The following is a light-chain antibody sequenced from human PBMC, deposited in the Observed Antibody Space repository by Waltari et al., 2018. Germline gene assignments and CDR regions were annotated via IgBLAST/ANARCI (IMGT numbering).Light chain of an antibody. CDR1: ALPKQY. J-gene: IGLJ2*01. CDR3: QSADSSGTYHVV. V-gene: IGLV3-25*03. CDR2: KDS. Sequence: SYELTQPPSVSVSPGQTARNTCSGDALPKQYANWYQQKLGQAPVLVIYKDSERPSGSPERFSGSSSGTTVTLTISGVQAEDEADYYCQSADSSGTYHVVFGGGTKLTVL.